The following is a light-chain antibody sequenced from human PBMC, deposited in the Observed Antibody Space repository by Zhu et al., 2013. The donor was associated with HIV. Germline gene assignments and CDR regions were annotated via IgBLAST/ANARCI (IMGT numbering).Light chain of an antibody. CDR2: AAS. CDR3: QQSYSTPYT. V-gene: IGKV1-39*01. CDR1: QSATNY. Sequence: DIQMTQSPSSLSASVGDRVTITCRASQSATNYLNWYQQKPGEAPKLLIYAASSLQSGVPSRFSGSGSGTHFTLTISSLQPEDFATYYCQQSYSTPYTFGQGTKLEIK. J-gene: IGKJ2*01.